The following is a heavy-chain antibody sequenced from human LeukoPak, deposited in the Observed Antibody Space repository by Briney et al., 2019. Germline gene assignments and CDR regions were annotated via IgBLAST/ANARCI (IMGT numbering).Heavy chain of an antibody. Sequence: GASVKVSCKTSGYTFTSYDINWVRQAPGQGLEWMGIINPSGGSTTYAQKLQGRVTMTRDTSTSTVYMELSSLRSEDTAVYYCARDWLHYSGSNYYYMDVWGKGTTVTVSS. CDR1: GYTFTSYD. V-gene: IGHV1-46*03. D-gene: IGHD3-10*01. CDR2: INPSGGST. J-gene: IGHJ6*03. CDR3: ARDWLHYSGSNYYYMDV.